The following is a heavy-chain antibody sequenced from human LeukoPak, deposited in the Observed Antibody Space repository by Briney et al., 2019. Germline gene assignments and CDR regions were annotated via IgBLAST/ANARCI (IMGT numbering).Heavy chain of an antibody. J-gene: IGHJ4*02. V-gene: IGHV4-30-4*08. Sequence: PSETLSLTCTVSGGSISSGDYYWSWIRQPPGKGLEWIGYIYYSGSTYYNPSLKSRVTISVDTSKNQFSLKLSSVTAADTAVYYCARVGEVVLFDYWGQGTLVTVSS. CDR3: ARVGEVVLFDY. CDR2: IYYSGST. CDR1: GGSISSGDYY. D-gene: IGHD3-16*01.